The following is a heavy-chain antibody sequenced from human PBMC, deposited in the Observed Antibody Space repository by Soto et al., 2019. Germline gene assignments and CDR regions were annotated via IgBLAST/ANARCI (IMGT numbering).Heavy chain of an antibody. Sequence: QVQLQESGPGLVKPSETLSLTCTVSGGSIHSYYWSWIRQSPGKGLEWIGYTYYSGSTKYNPSLKSRVIISVDTSKNQFSLKLSAVTAADTAVYYCARGQYWFDPWGQGTLVTVSS. J-gene: IGHJ5*02. CDR3: ARGQYWFDP. CDR1: GGSIHSYY. V-gene: IGHV4-59*01. CDR2: TYYSGST.